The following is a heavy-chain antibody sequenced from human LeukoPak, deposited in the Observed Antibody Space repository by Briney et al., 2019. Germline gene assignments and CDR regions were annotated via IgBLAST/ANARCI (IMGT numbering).Heavy chain of an antibody. CDR3: AGGTGFIIKD. CDR1: GFTFSLYW. D-gene: IGHD3-9*01. V-gene: IGHV3-7*03. J-gene: IGHJ4*02. Sequence: GGSLRLSCAASGFTFSLYWMNWVRRAPGKGLEWVANIKQDGSEKNYVDSVKGRFTISRDNAKNSLYLQMNTLRVEDTAMYYCAGGTGFIIKDWGQGTLVTVSS. CDR2: IKQDGSEK.